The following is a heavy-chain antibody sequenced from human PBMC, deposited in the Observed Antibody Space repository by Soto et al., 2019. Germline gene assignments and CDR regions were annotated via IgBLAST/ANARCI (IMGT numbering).Heavy chain of an antibody. V-gene: IGHV4-4*02. CDR2: IYHSGST. Sequence: SETLSVTCAVSGGYTSSRNWWTWVRQPPGKGLEWIGEIYHSGSTNYNPSLKSRVTISVDKSKNQFSLKVTSVTAADTAVYYCAILLRSAYGMDVWGQGTTVTVFS. CDR1: GGYTSSRNW. J-gene: IGHJ6*02. D-gene: IGHD4-17*01. CDR3: AILLRSAYGMDV.